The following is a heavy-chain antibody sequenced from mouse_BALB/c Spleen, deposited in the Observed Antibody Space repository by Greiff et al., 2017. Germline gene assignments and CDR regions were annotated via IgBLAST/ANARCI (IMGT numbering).Heavy chain of an antibody. V-gene: IGHV1-80*01. J-gene: IGHJ1*01. CDR2: IYPGDGDT. CDR1: GYAFSSYW. CDR3: ARRIDWYFDV. Sequence: VQLQQSGAELVRPGSSVKISCKASGYAFSSYWMNWVKQRPGQGLEWIGQIYPGDGDTNYNGKFKGKATLTADKSSSTAYMQLSSLTSEDSAVYFCARRIDWYFDVWGAGTTVTVSS.